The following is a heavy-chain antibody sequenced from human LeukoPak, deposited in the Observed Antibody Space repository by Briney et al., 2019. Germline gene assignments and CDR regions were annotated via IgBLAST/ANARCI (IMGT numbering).Heavy chain of an antibody. CDR1: GFTFDDYA. CDR3: AKGLAAAGTGDDY. J-gene: IGHJ4*02. V-gene: IGHV3-9*01. D-gene: IGHD6-13*01. Sequence: GRSLRLSCAASGFTFDDYAMHWVRQAPGKGLEGVSGISWNSGSIGYADSVKGRFAISRDNAKNSLYLQMNSLRAEDTALYYCAKGLAAAGTGDDYWGQGTLVTVSS. CDR2: ISWNSGSI.